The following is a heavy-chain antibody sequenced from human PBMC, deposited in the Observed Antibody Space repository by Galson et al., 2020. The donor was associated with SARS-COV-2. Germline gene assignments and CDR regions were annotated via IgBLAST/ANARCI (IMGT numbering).Heavy chain of an antibody. J-gene: IGHJ4*02. Sequence: GESLKISCAASGFTFSSYTMNWVRQAPVKGLELVAYIRSSSGTIYYAESVKGRFTISRDNAKNSLYLQLNSLRVEDTAVYYCARERLEYWGQGTLVTVSS. CDR3: ARERLEY. D-gene: IGHD1-1*01. CDR1: GFTFSSYT. CDR2: IRSSSGTI. V-gene: IGHV3-48*04.